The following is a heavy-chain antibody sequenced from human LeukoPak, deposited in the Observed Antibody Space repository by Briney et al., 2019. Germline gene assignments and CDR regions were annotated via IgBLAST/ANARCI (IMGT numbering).Heavy chain of an antibody. CDR1: GFTLSSSW. V-gene: IGHV3-7*01. D-gene: IGHD4-17*01. CDR3: ARAPPLDYGGKSGLDC. CDR2: IKQDGSEK. Sequence: GGSLRLSRAAAGFTLSSSWMSWVRQAPGKGREWVGNIKQDGSEKYYVDSVRGRFTISRDNAKNSLYLQMSSLRPEDTAVYYCARAPPLDYGGKSGLDCWGQGTLAIVSS. J-gene: IGHJ4*02.